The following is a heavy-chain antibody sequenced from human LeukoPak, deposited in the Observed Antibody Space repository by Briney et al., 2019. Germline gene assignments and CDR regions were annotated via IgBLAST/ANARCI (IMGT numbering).Heavy chain of an antibody. D-gene: IGHD2-8*01. CDR2: ITTSGTNE. CDR1: GFTFSSYE. V-gene: IGHV3-48*03. J-gene: IGHJ6*03. CDR3: AREGVGHYYYYYYMDV. Sequence: PWGSLRLSCAASGFTFSSYEMNWVRQAPGKGLEWVAYITTSGTNEYYADSVKGRFTISRDNAKNSLYLQMNSLRAEDTAIYYCAREGVGHYYYYYYMDVWGKGTTVTISS.